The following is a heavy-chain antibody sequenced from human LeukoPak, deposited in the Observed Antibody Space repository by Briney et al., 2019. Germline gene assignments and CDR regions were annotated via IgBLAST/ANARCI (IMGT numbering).Heavy chain of an antibody. J-gene: IGHJ4*02. CDR2: IYSDNT. CDR3: ARDFRSSSSHQADF. Sequence: GGSLRLSCTVSGFTVSSNSMSWVRQAPGKGLEWVSFIYSDNTHYSDSVKGRFTISRDNSKNTLYLQMNSLRAEDTAVYYCARDFRSSSSHQADFWGQGTLVTVSS. CDR1: GFTVSSNS. V-gene: IGHV3-53*01. D-gene: IGHD6-6*01.